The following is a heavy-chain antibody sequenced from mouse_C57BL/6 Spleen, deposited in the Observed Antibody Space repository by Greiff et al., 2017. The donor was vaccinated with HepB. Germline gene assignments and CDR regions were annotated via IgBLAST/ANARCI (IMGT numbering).Heavy chain of an antibody. V-gene: IGHV1-39*01. D-gene: IGHD2-1*01. CDR1: GYSFTDYN. CDR2: INPNYGTT. Sequence: VQLKESGPELVKPGASVKISCKASGYSFTDYNMNWVKQSNGKSLEWIGVINPNYGTTSYNQKFKGKATLTVDQSSSTAYMQLNSLTSEDSAVYYCATPLLWGYYYAMDYWGQGTSVTVSS. CDR3: ATPLLWGYYYAMDY. J-gene: IGHJ4*01.